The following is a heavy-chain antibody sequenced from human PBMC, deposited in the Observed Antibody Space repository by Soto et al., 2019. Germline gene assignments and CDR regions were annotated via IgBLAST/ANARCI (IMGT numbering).Heavy chain of an antibody. J-gene: IGHJ4*02. V-gene: IGHV3-23*01. CDR1: GFTFSSYA. Sequence: GGSRIRSWASSGFTFSSYAMSWVRQAPGKGLEWVSAISGSGGSTYYADSVKGRFTISRDNSKDTLYLQMNSLRAEDTAVYYCAKDNAAGYSAYYFDYWGQGTLVTVSS. D-gene: IGHD3-9*01. CDR3: AKDNAAGYSAYYFDY. CDR2: ISGSGGST.